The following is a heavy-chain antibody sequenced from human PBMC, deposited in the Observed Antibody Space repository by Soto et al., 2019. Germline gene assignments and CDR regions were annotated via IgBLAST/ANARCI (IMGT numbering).Heavy chain of an antibody. CDR1: GGSISSGNYY. Sequence: ASETLSLTCTVSGGSISSGNYYWSWIRHHPGKGLEWIGYIFYSGSTYYNPSLKSRVTISVDTSKNQFSLKLSSVTAADTAVYYCARGGSGDIVVVAAIDYWGKGTLVTVST. V-gene: IGHV4-31*03. CDR3: ARGGSGDIVVVAAIDY. J-gene: IGHJ4*02. D-gene: IGHD2-15*01. CDR2: IFYSGST.